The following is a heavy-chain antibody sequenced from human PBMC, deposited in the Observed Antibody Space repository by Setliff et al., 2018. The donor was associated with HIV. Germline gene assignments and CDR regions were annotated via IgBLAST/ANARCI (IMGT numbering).Heavy chain of an antibody. D-gene: IGHD3-22*01. J-gene: IGHJ4*02. CDR1: GFTFSNAW. CDR2: IKSKTDDGTT. Sequence: GESLKISCAASGFTFSNAWMNWVRQAPGKGLEWVGRIKSKTDDGTTDYAAPVKGRFTISRDDSKNTLYLQMNSLKTEDTAVYYCSTYRYYYDTTGVDYWGQGTLVTVSS. CDR3: STYRYYYDTTGVDY. V-gene: IGHV3-15*01.